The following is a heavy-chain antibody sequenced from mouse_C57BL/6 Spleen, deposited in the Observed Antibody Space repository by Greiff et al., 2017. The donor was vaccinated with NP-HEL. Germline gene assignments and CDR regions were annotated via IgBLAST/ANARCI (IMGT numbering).Heavy chain of an antibody. V-gene: IGHV1-81*01. J-gene: IGHJ2*01. CDR1: GYTFTSYG. CDR2: FYPRSGNT. CDR3: ARGGYPYYFDY. D-gene: IGHD2-2*01. Sequence: VQRVESGAELARPGASVKLSCKASGYTFTSYGISWVKQRTGQGLEWIGEFYPRSGNTYYNEKFKGKATLTADKSSSTAYMELRSLTSEDSAVYFCARGGYPYYFDYWGQGTTLTVSS.